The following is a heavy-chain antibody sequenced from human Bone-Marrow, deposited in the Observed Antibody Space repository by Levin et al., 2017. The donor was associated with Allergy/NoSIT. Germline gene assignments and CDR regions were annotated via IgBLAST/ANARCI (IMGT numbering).Heavy chain of an antibody. J-gene: IGHJ4*02. CDR2: IIPISGIT. Sequence: PGGSLRLSCKASGGTLSRYGISWVRQAPGQGLEWMGRIIPISGITTHAQKFQGRVTITADKSTGTAYMELSSLRYEDTALYYCARFNPSDGAMWPNVLGGWGLGTLVTISS. V-gene: IGHV1-69*04. D-gene: IGHD1-26*01. CDR1: GGTLSRYG. CDR3: ARFNPSDGAMWPNVLGG.